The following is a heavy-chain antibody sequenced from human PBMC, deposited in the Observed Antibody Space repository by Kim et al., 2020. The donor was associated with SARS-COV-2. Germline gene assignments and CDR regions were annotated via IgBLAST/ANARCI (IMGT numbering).Heavy chain of an antibody. J-gene: IGHJ6*02. Sequence: SETLSLTCTVSGGSVSSGSYYWSWIRQPPGKGLEWIGYIYYSGSTNYNPSLKSRVTISVDTSKNQFSLKLSSVTAADTAVYCCVRTRVAATVRSYYYYGMDVWGQGTTVTVSS. CDR2: IYYSGST. D-gene: IGHD2-15*01. CDR3: VRTRVAATVRSYYYYGMDV. CDR1: GGSVSSGSYY. V-gene: IGHV4-61*01.